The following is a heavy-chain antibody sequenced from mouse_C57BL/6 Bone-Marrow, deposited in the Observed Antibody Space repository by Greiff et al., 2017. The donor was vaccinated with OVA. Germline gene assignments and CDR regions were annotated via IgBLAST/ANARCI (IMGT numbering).Heavy chain of an antibody. CDR1: GYTFTSYW. Sequence: QVQLQQPGAELVMPGASVKLSCKASGYTFTSYWMHWVKQRPGQGLEWIGEIDPSDSYTNYNQKFKGKSTLTVDKSSSTAYMQLSSLTSEDAAGYYCARRGAYGSSYVGIYYAMDYWGQGTSGTVSS. CDR3: ARRGAYGSSYVGIYYAMDY. V-gene: IGHV1-69*01. D-gene: IGHD1-1*01. J-gene: IGHJ4*01. CDR2: IDPSDSYT.